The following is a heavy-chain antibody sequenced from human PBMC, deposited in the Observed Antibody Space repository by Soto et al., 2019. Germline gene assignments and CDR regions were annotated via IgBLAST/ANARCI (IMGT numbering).Heavy chain of an antibody. CDR1: GFTFSSYA. CDR2: IWYDGSNK. D-gene: IGHD3-10*01. V-gene: IGHV3-33*01. CDR3: ARSRGRFYGSGSYKGLDV. Sequence: QVQLVESGGGVVQPGTSLRLSCAASGFTFSSYAMHWVRQAPGKGLEWVAVIWYDGSNKYHADSVQGRFTISRDNPKNTLYLQMDSLRVEDTAVYYCARSRGRFYGSGSYKGLDVWGKGTTVTVSS. J-gene: IGHJ6*04.